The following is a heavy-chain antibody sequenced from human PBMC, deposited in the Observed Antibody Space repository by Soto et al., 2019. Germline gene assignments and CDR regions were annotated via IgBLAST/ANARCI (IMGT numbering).Heavy chain of an antibody. CDR3: ATDKFGAGRVGVHS. V-gene: IGHV1-69*08. CDR1: GDTSTIYT. Sequence: QVQLVQSGAEVKKPGASLRVSCETSGDTSTIYTITWVRQAPGQGLQWMGRIVPLLRITNYAQEFQGRLTXPADSSTSSAHLELASLTSEDTAVYYCATDKFGAGRVGVHSWGQGTLVIVSS. J-gene: IGHJ5*02. D-gene: IGHD3-10*01. CDR2: IVPLLRIT.